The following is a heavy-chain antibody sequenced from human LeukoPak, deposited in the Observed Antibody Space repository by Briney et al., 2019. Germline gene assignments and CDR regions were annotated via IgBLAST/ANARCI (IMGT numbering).Heavy chain of an antibody. V-gene: IGHV4-39*01. Sequence: SETLSLTCTASGGSISSSSYYWGWIRQPPGKGLEWIGSIYYSGSTYYNPSLKSRVTISVDTSKNQFSLKLSSVTAADTAVYYCARQPKTTSVPIQIDYWGQGTLVTVSS. CDR3: ARQPKTTSVPIQIDY. CDR2: IYYSGST. J-gene: IGHJ4*02. CDR1: GGSISSSSYY. D-gene: IGHD1-7*01.